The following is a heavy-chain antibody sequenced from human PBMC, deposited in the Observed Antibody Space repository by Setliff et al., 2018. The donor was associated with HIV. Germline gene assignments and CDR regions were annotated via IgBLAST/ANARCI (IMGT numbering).Heavy chain of an antibody. V-gene: IGHV3-21*01. CDR1: GFTFSSYT. J-gene: IGHJ4*02. CDR2: ISSSGGYI. Sequence: GGSLRLSCAASGFTFSSYTINWVRQAPGEGLEWVSSISSSGGYIYYADSVKGRFTVFRDNAKKSVYLELNSLRAEDTAVYYCARLPGYCSTSSCYGYLDYWGQGTLVTVSS. CDR3: ARLPGYCSTSSCYGYLDY. D-gene: IGHD2-2*01.